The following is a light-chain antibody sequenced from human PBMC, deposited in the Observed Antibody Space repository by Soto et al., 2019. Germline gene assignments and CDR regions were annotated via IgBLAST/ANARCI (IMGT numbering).Light chain of an antibody. CDR2: EVS. V-gene: IGLV2-8*01. J-gene: IGLJ2*01. CDR1: SSDVGGYNY. CDR3: SSYAGSSVV. Sequence: QSVLTQPPSASGSPGQSVTISCTGTSSDVGGYNYVTWYRQHPGKAPKLMIFEVSQRPSGVPDRFSGSKSGNTASLTVSGLQAEDEADYYCSSYAGSSVVFGGGTKVTVL.